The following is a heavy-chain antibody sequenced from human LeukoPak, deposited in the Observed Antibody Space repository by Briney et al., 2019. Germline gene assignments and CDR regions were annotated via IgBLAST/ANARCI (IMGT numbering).Heavy chain of an antibody. V-gene: IGHV3-74*01. CDR3: ARYVHIVVVTGNDAFDI. D-gene: IGHD2-21*02. J-gene: IGHJ3*02. CDR2: INSDGSST. CDR1: GFPFSSYW. Sequence: GGSLRLSCAASGFPFSSYWMHWVGQAPGKGLVWVSRINSDGSSTSYADSVKGRFTISRDNAKNTLYLQMNSLRAEDTAVYYCARYVHIVVVTGNDAFDIWGQGTMVTVSS.